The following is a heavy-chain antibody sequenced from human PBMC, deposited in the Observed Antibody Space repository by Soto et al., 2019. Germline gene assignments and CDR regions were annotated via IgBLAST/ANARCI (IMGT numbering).Heavy chain of an antibody. Sequence: ASVKVSCKASGYTFTVYYMHWVRQAPGQGLEWMGWINPKSGGTMYPQKFQGRVSMTWDTSISTAYMALTRLRSDDTAVYFCARDLAKGGGSAGFDYWGQGTLVTVSS. V-gene: IGHV1-2*02. CDR3: ARDLAKGGGSAGFDY. CDR2: INPKSGGT. J-gene: IGHJ4*02. D-gene: IGHD1-26*01. CDR1: GYTFTVYY.